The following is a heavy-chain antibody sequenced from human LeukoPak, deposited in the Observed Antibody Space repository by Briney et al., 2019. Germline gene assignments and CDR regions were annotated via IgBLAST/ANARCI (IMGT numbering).Heavy chain of an antibody. D-gene: IGHD6-13*01. CDR3: ASPTAGTNFDC. CDR1: GFTFSDCY. V-gene: IGHV3-11*03. J-gene: IGHJ4*02. CDR2: ISNEGGYT. Sequence: PGGSLRLSCAASGFTFSDCYMSWIRQAPGKGLEWVSYISNEGGYTNYADSVKGRFTISRDNAKNSLFLQMNSLRAEDTAVYYCASPTAGTNFDCWGQGTLVTVSS.